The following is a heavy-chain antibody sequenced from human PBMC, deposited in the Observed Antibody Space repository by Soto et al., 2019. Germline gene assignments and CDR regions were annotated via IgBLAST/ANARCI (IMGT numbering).Heavy chain of an antibody. CDR1: GFTFSSYA. CDR3: ARAPRRFPYYDSSGYSGTGFDY. Sequence: GGSLRLSCAASGFTFSSYAMHWVRQAPGKGLEWVAVISYDGSNKYYADSVKGRFTISRDNSKNTLYLQMNSLRAEDTAVYYCARAPRRFPYYDSSGYSGTGFDYWGQGTLVTVSS. V-gene: IGHV3-30-3*01. CDR2: ISYDGSNK. D-gene: IGHD3-22*01. J-gene: IGHJ4*02.